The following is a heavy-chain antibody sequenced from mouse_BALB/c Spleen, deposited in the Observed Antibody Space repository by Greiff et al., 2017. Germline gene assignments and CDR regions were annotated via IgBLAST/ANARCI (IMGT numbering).Heavy chain of an antibody. J-gene: IGHJ4*01. Sequence: DVQLVESGGGLVQPGGSLKLSCAASGFTFSSYGMSWVRQTPDKRLELVATINSNGGSTYYPDSVKGRFTISRDNAKNTLYLQMSSLKSEDTAMYYCARDYGYVFYYAMDYWGQGTSVTVSS. CDR2: INSNGGST. V-gene: IGHV5-6-3*01. CDR1: GFTFSSYG. D-gene: IGHD1-2*01. CDR3: ARDYGYVFYYAMDY.